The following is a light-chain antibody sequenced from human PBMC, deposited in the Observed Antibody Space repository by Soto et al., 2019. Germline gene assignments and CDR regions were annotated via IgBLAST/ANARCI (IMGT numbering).Light chain of an antibody. CDR1: SSNIGGNY. J-gene: IGLJ2*01. CDR3: AAWDDSLSCWV. Sequence: QSVLTQPPSASGTPGQTVTISCSGSSSNIGGNYVHWYQQFPGTAPKLLIFRNNQRPSGVPDRFSGSKSDTSASLAISGLRSEDEADYHCAAWDDSLSCWVLGRGTKVTVL. CDR2: RNN. V-gene: IGLV1-47*01.